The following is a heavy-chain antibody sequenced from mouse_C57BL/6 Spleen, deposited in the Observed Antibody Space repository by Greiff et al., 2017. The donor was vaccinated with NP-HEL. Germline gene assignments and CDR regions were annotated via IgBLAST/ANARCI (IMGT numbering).Heavy chain of an antibody. J-gene: IGHJ3*01. CDR3: APTAQATSWLAY. D-gene: IGHD3-2*02. V-gene: IGHV1-53*01. CDR1: GYTFTSYW. Sequence: VQLQQSGTDLVKPGASVKLSCKASGYTFTSYWMHWVKQRPGQGLEWIGNINPSNGGTNYNEKFKSKATLTVDKSSSTTYRQLSSLTSEDSAVYECAPTAQATSWLAYWGQGTLVTVSA. CDR2: INPSNGGT.